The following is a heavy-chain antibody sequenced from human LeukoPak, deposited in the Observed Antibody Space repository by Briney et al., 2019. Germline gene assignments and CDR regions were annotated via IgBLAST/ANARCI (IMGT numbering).Heavy chain of an antibody. Sequence: ASVKVSCKASGYTFINYGITWVRQAPGQGLEWMGWISVYNGNTNYAQKLQGRVTMTTDTSTSTAYMELRSLRSDDTAVYYCARGKAAAGSLFDYWGQGTLVTVSS. CDR2: ISVYNGNT. V-gene: IGHV1-18*01. D-gene: IGHD6-13*01. J-gene: IGHJ4*02. CDR1: GYTFINYG. CDR3: ARGKAAAGSLFDY.